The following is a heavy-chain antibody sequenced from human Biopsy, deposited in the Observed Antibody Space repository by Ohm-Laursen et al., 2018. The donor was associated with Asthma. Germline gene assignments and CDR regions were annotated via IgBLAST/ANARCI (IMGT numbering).Heavy chain of an antibody. V-gene: IGHV4-39*01. Sequence: SQTLSLTCTVSGGSMSSSSYSWGWIRQPPGKGLEWIGSISYTGNTDIPSLRSRVTLSVDTSKNNFSLKLTSVTAADTAVFYCARHWNWGSFFDYWGQGKLVTVSS. CDR1: GGSMSSSSYS. CDR3: ARHWNWGSFFDY. J-gene: IGHJ4*02. D-gene: IGHD7-27*01. CDR2: ISYTGNT.